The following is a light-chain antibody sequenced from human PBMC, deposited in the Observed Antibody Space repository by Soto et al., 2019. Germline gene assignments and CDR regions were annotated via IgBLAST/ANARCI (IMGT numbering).Light chain of an antibody. CDR3: CSYAATYVYV. Sequence: ALTPPRSVSGSPGQSVTVSCTVTSSDVGGYDFVSWYQQHPGKAPKLMIYDVTKRPSGVPDRFSGSKSGNTASLTISGLQAEDEAVYFCCSYAATYVYVFGTGTKVTVL. CDR2: DVT. J-gene: IGLJ1*01. CDR1: SSDVGGYDF. V-gene: IGLV2-11*01.